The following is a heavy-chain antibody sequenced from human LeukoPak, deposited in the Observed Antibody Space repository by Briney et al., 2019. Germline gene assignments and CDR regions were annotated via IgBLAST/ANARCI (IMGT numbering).Heavy chain of an antibody. CDR2: IWYDGSNK. J-gene: IGHJ6*02. CDR3: ARSYSSSWPYYYGMDV. Sequence: GGSLRLSCAASGFTFSSYGMHWVRQAPGKGLEWVAVIWYDGSNKYYADSVKGRFTISRDNSKNTLYLQMNSLRAEDTAVYYCARSYSSSWPYYYGMDVWGQGTTVTVSS. CDR1: GFTFSSYG. V-gene: IGHV3-33*01. D-gene: IGHD6-13*01.